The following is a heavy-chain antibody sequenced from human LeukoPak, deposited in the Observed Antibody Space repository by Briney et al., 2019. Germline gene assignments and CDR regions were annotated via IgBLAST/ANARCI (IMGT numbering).Heavy chain of an antibody. V-gene: IGHV3-69-1*01. CDR3: ARSLGGWYYGAGYSPGE. J-gene: IGHJ4*02. D-gene: IGHD3-10*01. CDR2: IAASGST. Sequence: GGSLRLSCATTGFTFSAYTINWVRQAPGKGLEWVSSIAASGSTYYLDSVKGRFTISRDNAKTSLHLQMSSLRAEDTAVYYCARSLGGWYYGAGYSPGEWGQGTLATVSS. CDR1: GFTFSAYT.